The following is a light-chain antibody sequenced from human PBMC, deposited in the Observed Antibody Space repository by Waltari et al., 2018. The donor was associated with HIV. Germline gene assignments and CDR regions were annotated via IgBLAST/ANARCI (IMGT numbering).Light chain of an antibody. J-gene: IGLJ1*01. CDR1: ALPKHY. V-gene: IGLV3-25*03. CDR3: QSADTTGSLYV. CDR2: KDT. Sequence: SYDLTQPPSVSVSPGQTARITCSGNALPKHYAYWYQQKPGQPPVLLIYKDTERPSGIPERFSGSSSGTTVTLTISGVQAEDEADYYCQSADTTGSLYVFGTGTKVTV.